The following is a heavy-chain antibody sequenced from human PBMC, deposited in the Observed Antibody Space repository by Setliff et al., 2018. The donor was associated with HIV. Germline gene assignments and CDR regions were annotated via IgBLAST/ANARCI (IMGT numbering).Heavy chain of an antibody. D-gene: IGHD6-13*01. CDR1: GFIFGDYA. J-gene: IGHJ6*03. CDR3: TRDGRHSSSWGYHYYYMDV. Sequence: GGSLRLSCTTSGFIFGDYAMSWVRQAPGKGLEWVGFIRSKGYGGTTEYAASVKGRFTISRDDSKSIAYLQMDSLKTEDTAVYYCTRDGRHSSSWGYHYYYMDVWGKGTTVTVSS. V-gene: IGHV3-49*04. CDR2: IRSKGYGGTT.